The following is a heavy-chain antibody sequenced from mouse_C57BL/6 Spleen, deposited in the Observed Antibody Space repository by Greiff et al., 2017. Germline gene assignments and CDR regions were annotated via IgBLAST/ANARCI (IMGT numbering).Heavy chain of an antibody. CDR3: ARRGDSSGFSWFAY. CDR2: IYPRDGST. V-gene: IGHV1-85*01. D-gene: IGHD3-2*02. CDR1: GYTFTSYD. J-gene: IGHJ3*01. Sequence: QVQLQQSGPELVKPGASVKLSCKASGYTFTSYDINWVKQRPGQGLEWIGWIYPRDGSTKYNEKFKGQATLTVDTSASTAYMELHSLTSEDSAVYFCARRGDSSGFSWFAYWGQWTLVTVSA.